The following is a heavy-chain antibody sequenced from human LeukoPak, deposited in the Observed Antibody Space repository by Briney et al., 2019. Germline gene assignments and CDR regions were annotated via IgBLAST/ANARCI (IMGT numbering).Heavy chain of an antibody. CDR3: AGISGADWFDP. V-gene: IGHV3-7*02. Sequence: PGGSLRLSCAASGFTFSSYWMSWVRQAPGKGLEWVANIKQDGGEKYYVDSVKGRFTISRDNLQNTLYLQMSSLRAEDTAIYYCAGISGADWFDPWGQGTLVTVSS. D-gene: IGHD6-19*01. J-gene: IGHJ5*02. CDR1: GFTFSSYW. CDR2: IKQDGGEK.